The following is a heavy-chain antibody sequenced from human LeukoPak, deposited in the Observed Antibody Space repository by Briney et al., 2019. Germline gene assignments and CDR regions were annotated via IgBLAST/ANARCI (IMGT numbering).Heavy chain of an antibody. CDR1: GDSVSSSSAA. CDR2: TYYRYKWYN. V-gene: IGHV6-1*01. J-gene: IGHJ6*03. Sequence: SQTLSLTCAISGDSVSSSSAAWNWIRHSPSRGLEWLVRTYYRYKWYNDYAVSVKSRITINPDTSKNQFSLQRNCVTPEDTAVYYFVSSNRIAAADLYYCYYMDVCGKGTTVTISS. CDR3: VSSNRIAAADLYYCYYMDV. D-gene: IGHD6-13*01.